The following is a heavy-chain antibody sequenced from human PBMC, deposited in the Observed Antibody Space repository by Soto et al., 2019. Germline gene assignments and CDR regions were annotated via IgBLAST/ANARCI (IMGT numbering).Heavy chain of an antibody. CDR3: ARELERRLDY. D-gene: IGHD1-1*01. Sequence: VQLVESGGGLLQPGGSLRLSCAASGFTFSSYWMHWVRQVPGKGLEWVAVISYDGSNKYYADSVKGRFTISRDNSKNTLYLQMNSLRAEDTAVYYCARELERRLDYWGQGNLVTVPS. CDR2: ISYDGSNK. CDR1: GFTFSSYW. V-gene: IGHV3-30-3*01. J-gene: IGHJ4*02.